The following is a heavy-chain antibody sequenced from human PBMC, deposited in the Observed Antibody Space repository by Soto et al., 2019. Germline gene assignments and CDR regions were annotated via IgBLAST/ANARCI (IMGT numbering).Heavy chain of an antibody. V-gene: IGHV1-46*03. D-gene: IGHD2-2*01. Sequence: QVQLVQSGAEVKKPGASVRISCKASGYTFTDYYLHWVRQATGQGLEWMGIMNPSGGVTSYAQKFQGRVAVTRDTSTSTVYMQLSSLRSEDTAVYYCASSEAVPTTTYYYWYIDVWGKGTTVTVSS. CDR1: GYTFTDYY. CDR2: MNPSGGVT. J-gene: IGHJ6*03. CDR3: ASSEAVPTTTYYYWYIDV.